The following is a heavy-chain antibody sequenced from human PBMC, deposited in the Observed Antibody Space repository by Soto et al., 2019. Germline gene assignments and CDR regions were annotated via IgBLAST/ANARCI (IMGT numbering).Heavy chain of an antibody. D-gene: IGHD2-15*01. Sequence: SVKVSCKASGGTFRSYGISWVRQAPGQGLEWMGGTIPILGGANYAQQFQGRLTITADESTNSVYMELSSLGSEDTAVYYCARAGYCGGGACLYYFDYWGQGTLVTASS. J-gene: IGHJ4*02. CDR1: GGTFRSYG. V-gene: IGHV1-69*10. CDR2: TIPILGGA. CDR3: ARAGYCGGGACLYYFDY.